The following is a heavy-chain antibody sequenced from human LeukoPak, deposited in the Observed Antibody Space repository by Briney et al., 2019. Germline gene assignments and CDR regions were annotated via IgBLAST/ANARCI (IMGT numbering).Heavy chain of an antibody. V-gene: IGHV3-49*04. J-gene: IGHJ4*02. Sequence: GRSLKLSCSTSGFTFGDYAMSWVRQAPGKGLEWVGFIKDKAYGGATKYAASVNGRFSISRDDSQSIANLQMNDLKTEDTAVYYCTRAPHPRCSSSGCYLDYWGQGTLVTVSS. D-gene: IGHD2-2*01. CDR3: TRAPHPRCSSSGCYLDY. CDR1: GFTFGDYA. CDR2: IKDKAYGGAT.